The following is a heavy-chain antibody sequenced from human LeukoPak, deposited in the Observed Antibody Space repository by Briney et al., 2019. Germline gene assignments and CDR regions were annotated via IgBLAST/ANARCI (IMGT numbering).Heavy chain of an antibody. V-gene: IGHV4-39*01. CDR2: IYYSGST. J-gene: IGHJ1*01. Sequence: PSETLSLTCTVSGGSISSSSYYWGWIRQPPGKGLEWIGSIYYSGSTYYNPSLKSRVTISVDTSKNQFSLKLSSVTAADTAVYYCARRRYYDSTGYLDWGQGTLVIVSS. D-gene: IGHD3-22*01. CDR3: ARRRYYDSTGYLD. CDR1: GGSISSSSYY.